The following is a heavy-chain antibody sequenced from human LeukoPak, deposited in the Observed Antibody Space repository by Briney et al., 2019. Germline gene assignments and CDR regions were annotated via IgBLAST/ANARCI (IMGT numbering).Heavy chain of an antibody. CDR3: ARGGEDILTGYYMSYFDY. CDR2: LRFDATSF. D-gene: IGHD3-9*01. CDR1: GFSFSTYG. J-gene: IGHJ4*02. V-gene: IGHV3-30*02. Sequence: GGSLRLSCTASGFSFSTYGMHWVRQAPGKGLEWVSFLRFDATSFYYAESVKGRFTISRDNAKNSLYLQMNSLRAEDTAVYYCARGGEDILTGYYMSYFDYWGQGTLVTVSS.